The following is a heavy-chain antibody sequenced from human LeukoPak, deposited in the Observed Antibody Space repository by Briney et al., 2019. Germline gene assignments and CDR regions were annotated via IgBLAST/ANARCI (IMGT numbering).Heavy chain of an antibody. J-gene: IGHJ3*02. V-gene: IGHV4-59*08. CDR3: ARQDATIFDRWRGGLSHAFDI. CDR2: IYYSGST. D-gene: IGHD3-3*01. Sequence: PSETLSLTCTVSGGSISSYYWSWIRQPPGKGLEWIGYIYYSGSTNYNPSLKSRVTISVDTSKNQFSLKLSSVTAADTAVYYCARQDATIFDRWRGGLSHAFDIWGQGTMVTVSS. CDR1: GGSISSYY.